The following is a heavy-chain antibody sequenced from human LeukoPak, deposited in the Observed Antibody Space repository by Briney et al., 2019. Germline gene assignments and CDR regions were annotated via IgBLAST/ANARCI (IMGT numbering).Heavy chain of an antibody. V-gene: IGHV1-3*03. CDR1: GYTFTNYA. Sequence: GASVKVSCKASGYTFTNYAIHWVRQAPGQSLEWMGWINAGNGDTKYSQDLRGRVTITRDTSASTAYLELSSPTAEDMAVYYCARGGYNYGLRGFDSWGQGTLVTVSS. J-gene: IGHJ4*02. CDR3: ARGGYNYGLRGFDS. CDR2: INAGNGDT. D-gene: IGHD5-18*01.